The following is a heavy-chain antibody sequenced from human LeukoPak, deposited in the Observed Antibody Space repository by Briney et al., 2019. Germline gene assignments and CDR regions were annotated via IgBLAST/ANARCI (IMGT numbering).Heavy chain of an antibody. J-gene: IGHJ3*02. Sequence: SETLSLTCTVSGGSISSSSYYWGWIRQPPGKGLEWIGSIYYSGSTYYNPSLKSRVTISVDTSKNQFSLKLSSVTAADTAVYYCARHSAVSDAFDIWGQGTMVTVSS. V-gene: IGHV4-39*01. D-gene: IGHD3-10*01. CDR1: GGSISSSSYY. CDR2: IYYSGST. CDR3: ARHSAVSDAFDI.